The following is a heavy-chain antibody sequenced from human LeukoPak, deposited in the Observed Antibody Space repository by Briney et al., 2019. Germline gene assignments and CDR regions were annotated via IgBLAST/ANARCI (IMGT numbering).Heavy chain of an antibody. CDR1: GGSISSYY. CDR3: ARPRTYYYDSSGSREWYFDL. J-gene: IGHJ2*01. Sequence: SETLSLTCTVSGGSISSYYWSWIRQPAGKGLEWIGRIYTSGSTNYNPSLKSRVTMSVDTSKNQFSLKLSSVTAADTAVYYCARPRTYYYDSSGSREWYFDLWGRGTLVTVSS. V-gene: IGHV4-4*07. D-gene: IGHD3-22*01. CDR2: IYTSGST.